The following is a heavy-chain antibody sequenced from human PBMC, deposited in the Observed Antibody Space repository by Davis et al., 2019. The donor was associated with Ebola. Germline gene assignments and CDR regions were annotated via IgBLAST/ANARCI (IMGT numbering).Heavy chain of an antibody. CDR1: GYSFTSYW. Sequence: GESLKISCKGSGYSFTSYWIGWVRQMPGKGLEWMGIIYPGDSDTRYSPSFQGQVTISADKSISTAYLQWSSLKASDTAMYYCARLVRRYNWNYPHNWFDPWGQGTLVTVSS. CDR2: IYPGDSDT. D-gene: IGHD1-7*01. V-gene: IGHV5-51*01. J-gene: IGHJ5*02. CDR3: ARLVRRYNWNYPHNWFDP.